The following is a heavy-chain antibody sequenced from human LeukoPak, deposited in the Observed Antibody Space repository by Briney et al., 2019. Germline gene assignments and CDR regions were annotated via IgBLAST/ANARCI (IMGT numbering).Heavy chain of an antibody. D-gene: IGHD4/OR15-4a*01. V-gene: IGHV1-2*02. J-gene: IGHJ4*02. Sequence: GASVKVSCKASGYTLTDHYMHWRRQAPGQGLEWMGWIKPDSGATNYAHKFQGRFTMSRDMSISTVYMELSSLTSDDTAMYYYARDHDFGPDYWGQGTLVTVSA. CDR3: ARDHDFGPDY. CDR2: IKPDSGAT. CDR1: GYTLTDHY.